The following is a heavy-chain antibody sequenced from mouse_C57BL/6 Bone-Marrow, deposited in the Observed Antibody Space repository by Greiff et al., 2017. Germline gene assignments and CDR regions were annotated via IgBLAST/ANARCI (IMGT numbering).Heavy chain of an antibody. V-gene: IGHV8-12*01. D-gene: IGHD2-10*01. J-gene: IGHJ4*01. CDR2: IYWDDDK. CDR3: ARRAYYGNYLYYYAMDY. CDR1: GFSLSTSGMG. Sequence: QVTLKESGPGLLQSSQTLSLTCSFSGFSLSTSGMGVSWIRQPSGKGLEWLAHIYWDDDKRYNPSLKSRLTISKDTSSNQVFLKITSVDTADTATYYCARRAYYGNYLYYYAMDYWGQGTSVTVSS.